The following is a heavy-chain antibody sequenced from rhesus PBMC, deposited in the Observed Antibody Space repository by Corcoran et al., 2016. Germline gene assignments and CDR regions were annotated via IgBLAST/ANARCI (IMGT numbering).Heavy chain of an antibody. D-gene: IGHD1-14*01. CDR3: ARATTAPWYFDL. V-gene: IGHV4S9*01. Sequence: QGQLQESGPGQVKPSETLSLTCAVSGGSISDTIYWNWIRQSPGKGLKWVGNIHGSTANTDDCPSLKSRVTITKDTAKYQVFLRLNAVNAADTDIYYCARATTAPWYFDLWGPGTPITISS. J-gene: IGHJ2*01. CDR2: IHGSTANT. CDR1: GGSISDTIY.